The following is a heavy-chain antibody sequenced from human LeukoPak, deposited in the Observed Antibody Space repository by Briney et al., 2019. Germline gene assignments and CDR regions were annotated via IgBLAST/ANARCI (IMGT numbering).Heavy chain of an antibody. J-gene: IGHJ4*02. D-gene: IGHD6-6*01. CDR1: GYTFTSYG. CDR2: ISAYNGNT. CDR3: ATGIAARPWEVY. Sequence: ASVKVSXKASGYTFTSYGISWVRQAPGQGLEWMGWISAYNGNTNYAQKLQGRVTMTTDTSTSTAYMELRSLRSDDTAVYYCATGIAARPWEVYWGQGTLVTVSS. V-gene: IGHV1-18*01.